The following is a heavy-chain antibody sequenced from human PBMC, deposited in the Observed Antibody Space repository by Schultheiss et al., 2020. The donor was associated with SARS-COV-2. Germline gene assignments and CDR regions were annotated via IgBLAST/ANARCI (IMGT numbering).Heavy chain of an antibody. CDR1: GCTFSAYC. Sequence: ASVKVSCQASGCTFSAYCLHWVRRAPGQGLEWMGIINPSGGSTSYAQKFQGRVTMTRDTSTSTVYMELSSLRSEDTAVYYCARGDKASSIAARPGRRGYYYYGMDVWGQGTTVTVSS. CDR3: ARGDKASSIAARPGRRGYYYYGMDV. D-gene: IGHD6-6*01. V-gene: IGHV1-46*01. J-gene: IGHJ6*02. CDR2: INPSGGST.